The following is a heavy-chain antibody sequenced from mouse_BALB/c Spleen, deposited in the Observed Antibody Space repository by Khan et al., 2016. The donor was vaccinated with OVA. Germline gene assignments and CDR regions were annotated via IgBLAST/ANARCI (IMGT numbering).Heavy chain of an antibody. Sequence: VQLQESGAELAKPGAPVKMSCTASGYTFTSYWMHWIKQRPGQGLEWIGYINPTSGYTDYNQKFKDKATLTADKSSSTAYMQLSSLTSDDSVVYYCARDRIDYWGQGTALTVSS. CDR2: INPTSGYT. J-gene: IGHJ2*01. CDR1: GYTFTSYW. CDR3: ARDRIDY. V-gene: IGHV1-7*01.